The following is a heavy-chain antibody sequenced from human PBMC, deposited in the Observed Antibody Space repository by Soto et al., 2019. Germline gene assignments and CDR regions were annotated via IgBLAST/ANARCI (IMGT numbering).Heavy chain of an antibody. Sequence: QLQLQESGSGLVRPSQTLSLTCAVSGGSITSGGYAWSWIRQPPGKGLEWIGYIYDSGITYYNLALKSRVTISLDSTKSQFSLKLSSVTAADTAVYYCAIDGGFGRGAGSFYFWGQGTMVSGSS. V-gene: IGHV4-30-2*01. CDR3: AIDGGFGRGAGSFYF. CDR2: IYDSGIT. J-gene: IGHJ3*01. D-gene: IGHD3-10*01. CDR1: GGSITSGGYA.